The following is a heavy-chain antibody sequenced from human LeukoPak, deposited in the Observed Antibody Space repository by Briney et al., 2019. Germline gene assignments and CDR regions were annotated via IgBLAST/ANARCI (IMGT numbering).Heavy chain of an antibody. J-gene: IGHJ4*02. CDR2: IYTSGST. CDR1: GGSISSYY. V-gene: IGHV4-4*07. D-gene: IGHD5-12*01. CDR3: ARDKVDIVATSRGTFDY. Sequence: SETLSLTCTVSGGSISSYYWSWIRQPAGKGLEWIGRIYTSGSTYYNPSLKSRVTMSVDTSKNQFSLKLSSVTAADTAVYYCARDKVDIVATSRGTFDYWGQGTLVTVSS.